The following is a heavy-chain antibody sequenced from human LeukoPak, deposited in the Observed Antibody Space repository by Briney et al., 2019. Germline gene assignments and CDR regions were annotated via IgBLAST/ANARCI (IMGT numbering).Heavy chain of an antibody. V-gene: IGHV4-39*07. CDR2: IYYSGST. CDR3: ARDGHDFGDYVSSYSYYGMDV. D-gene: IGHD4-17*01. J-gene: IGHJ6*02. CDR1: GGSISSSSYY. Sequence: SETLPLTCSVSGGSISSSSYYWGWIRQPPGKGLEWIATIYYSGSTYYNASLKSRVTISVDTSKNQFSLKLSSVTAADTAVYYCARDGHDFGDYVSSYSYYGMDVWGQGTTVTVSS.